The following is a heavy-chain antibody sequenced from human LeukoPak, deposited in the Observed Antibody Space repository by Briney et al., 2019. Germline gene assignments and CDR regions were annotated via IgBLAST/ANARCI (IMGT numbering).Heavy chain of an antibody. J-gene: IGHJ5*01. V-gene: IGHV4-59*01. CDR2: VYYSGST. D-gene: IGHD2-15*01. Sequence: PSETLSLTCTVSGGFFEHYFWSWIRQPPGKGLEWIGYVYYSGSTDYSPSLKSRVTISVDTSTHQFSLKMISVTAADTAVYYCASLGYSSGWLDSWGHGSLVIVSS. CDR1: GGFFEHYF. CDR3: ASLGYSSGWLDS.